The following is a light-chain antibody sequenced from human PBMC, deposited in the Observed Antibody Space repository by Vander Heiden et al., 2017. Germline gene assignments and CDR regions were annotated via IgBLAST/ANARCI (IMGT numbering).Light chain of an antibody. Sequence: ATLSCRASQSVDSHLAWYQQRPGQAPRLLIYDASNRATGIPARFSGSGFGTDFTLTISSLGPEDFAVYYCQQRSSWPLTFGGGTKV. V-gene: IGKV3-11*01. CDR1: QSVDSH. CDR2: DAS. CDR3: QQRSSWPLT. J-gene: IGKJ4*01.